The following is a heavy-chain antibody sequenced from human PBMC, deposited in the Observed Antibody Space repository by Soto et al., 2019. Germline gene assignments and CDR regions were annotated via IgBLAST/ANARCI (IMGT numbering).Heavy chain of an antibody. V-gene: IGHV1-69*01. CDR1: GGTFSSYA. CDR3: ARDTDDFWRGYWY. Sequence: QVQLVQSGAEVKKPGSSVKVSCKASGGTFSSYAISWVRQAPGQGLEWMGGIIPIFGTANYAQKFQGRVTITADESTSTADMELSSLGSEDTAMYYCARDTDDFWRGYWYWGQGTLVTVSS. CDR2: IIPIFGTA. D-gene: IGHD3-3*01. J-gene: IGHJ4*02.